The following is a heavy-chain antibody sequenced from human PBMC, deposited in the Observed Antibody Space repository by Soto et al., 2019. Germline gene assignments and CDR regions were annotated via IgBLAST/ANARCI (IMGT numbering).Heavy chain of an antibody. J-gene: IGHJ4*02. CDR1: GFTFSSYS. CDR2: ISSSSSTI. CDR3: ARSLRLQAHSDY. D-gene: IGHD3-16*01. Sequence: GGSLRLSCAASGFTFSSYSMNWVRQAPGKGLEWVSYISSSSSTIYYADSVKGRFTISRDNAKNSLYLQMNSLRAEDTAVYYCARSLRLQAHSDYWXQGTLVKSPQ. V-gene: IGHV3-48*01.